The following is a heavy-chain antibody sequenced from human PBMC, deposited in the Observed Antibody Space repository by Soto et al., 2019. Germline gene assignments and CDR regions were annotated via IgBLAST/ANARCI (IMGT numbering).Heavy chain of an antibody. D-gene: IGHD6-19*01. V-gene: IGHV3-53*04. CDR1: GVTVSSNY. CDR2: IYSGGST. J-gene: IGHJ4*02. Sequence: PGGSLRLSCAASGVTVSSNYMSWVRQAPGKGLEWVSVIYSGGSTYYADSVKGRFTISRHNSKNTLYLQMNSLRAEDTAVYYCATLSSGWYIYFDYWGQGTLVTVSS. CDR3: ATLSSGWYIYFDY.